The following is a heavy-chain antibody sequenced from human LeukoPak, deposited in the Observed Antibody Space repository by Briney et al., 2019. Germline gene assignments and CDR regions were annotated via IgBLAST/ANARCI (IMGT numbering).Heavy chain of an antibody. CDR1: GFTFSSYA. J-gene: IGHJ4*02. CDR3: ARDNYYDSSGYYSGDY. V-gene: IGHV3-30-3*01. Sequence: GGSLRLSCAASGFTFSSYAMHWVRQAPGKGLEWVAVISYDGSNKYYADSVKGRFTISRDNSKNTLYLQMNSLRAEDTAVYYCARDNYYDSSGYYSGDYWGQGTLVTVSS. D-gene: IGHD3-22*01. CDR2: ISYDGSNK.